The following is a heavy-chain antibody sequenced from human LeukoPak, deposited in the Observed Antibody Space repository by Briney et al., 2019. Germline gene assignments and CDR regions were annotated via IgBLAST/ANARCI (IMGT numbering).Heavy chain of an antibody. J-gene: IGHJ4*02. CDR3: ATELRSGYFDY. Sequence: ALVKVSCKLSGYVLSELSMHWVRQAPGKGLEWMGGFDPEDDERIYAQKFQGRVTMTEDTSTDTAHMELSSLRSEDTAVYYCATELRSGYFDYWGQGTLVTVSS. CDR1: GYVLSELS. V-gene: IGHV1-24*01. CDR2: FDPEDDER. D-gene: IGHD3-22*01.